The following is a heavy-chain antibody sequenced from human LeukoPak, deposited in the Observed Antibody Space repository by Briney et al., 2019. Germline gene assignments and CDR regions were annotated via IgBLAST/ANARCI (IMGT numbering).Heavy chain of an antibody. J-gene: IGHJ4*02. CDR3: ARARRLRLLVVASFDY. V-gene: IGHV4-34*01. D-gene: IGHD2-15*01. Sequence: SETLSLICAVYGGSFSGYYWSWIRQPPGKGLEWIGEINHSGSTNYNPSLKSRVTISVDTSKNQFSLKLSSVTAADTAVYYCARARRLRLLVVASFDYWGQGTLVTVSS. CDR2: INHSGST. CDR1: GGSFSGYY.